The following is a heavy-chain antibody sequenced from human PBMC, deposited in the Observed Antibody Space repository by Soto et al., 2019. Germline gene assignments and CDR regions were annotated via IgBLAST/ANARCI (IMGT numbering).Heavy chain of an antibody. J-gene: IGHJ4*02. V-gene: IGHV3-23*01. CDR2: ITGGGGTT. CDR1: GFAFSTYA. CDR3: ATIRGNHFSISGNLALAY. Sequence: EVKVLESGGGPIQPGGSLRLSCVTSGFAFSTYAMTWVRQAPGKGLECVSMITGGGGTTFYSDSVKGRFTISRDNSKNTLYLQMSHLKVEDTAVFYCATIRGNHFSISGNLALAYWGQGTLVTVSS. D-gene: IGHD3-10*01.